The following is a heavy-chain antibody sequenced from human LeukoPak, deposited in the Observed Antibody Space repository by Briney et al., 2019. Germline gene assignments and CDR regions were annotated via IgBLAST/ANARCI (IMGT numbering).Heavy chain of an antibody. V-gene: IGHV4-31*03. CDR1: GGSISSGGYY. Sequence: SETLSLTCTVSGGSISSGGYYWSWIRQHPGKGLEWIGYIYYSGSTNYNPSLKSRVTISVDTSKNQFSLKLSSVTAADTAVYYCASTHYDFWSGYPGNWFDPWGQGTLVTVSS. J-gene: IGHJ5*02. CDR2: IYYSGST. CDR3: ASTHYDFWSGYPGNWFDP. D-gene: IGHD3-3*01.